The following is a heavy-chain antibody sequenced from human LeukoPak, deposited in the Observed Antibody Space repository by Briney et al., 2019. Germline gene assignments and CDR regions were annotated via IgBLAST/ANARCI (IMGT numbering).Heavy chain of an antibody. CDR2: INHSGST. V-gene: IGHV4-34*01. D-gene: IGHD3-22*01. J-gene: IGHJ4*02. CDR1: GGSFSGYY. Sequence: ASETLSLTCAVYGGSFSGYYWSWIRQPPGKGLEWIGEINHSGSTNYNPSLKSRVTISVDTSKNQFSLKLSSVTAADTAVYYCARADRGNYYDSRAHIDYWGQGTLVTVSS. CDR3: ARADRGNYYDSRAHIDY.